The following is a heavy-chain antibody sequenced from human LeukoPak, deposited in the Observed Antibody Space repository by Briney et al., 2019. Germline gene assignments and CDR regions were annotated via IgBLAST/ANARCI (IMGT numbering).Heavy chain of an antibody. D-gene: IGHD1-26*01. J-gene: IGHJ6*02. CDR3: ARSGAFNYGMDV. CDR2: IYSGGST. Sequence: AGGSLRLSCAASGFTFSSYAMSWVRQAPGKGLEWVSVIYSGGSTYYADSAKGRFTISRDNSKNTLYLQMNSLRAEDTAVYYCARSGAFNYGMDVWGQGTTVTVSS. CDR1: GFTFSSYA. V-gene: IGHV3-53*01.